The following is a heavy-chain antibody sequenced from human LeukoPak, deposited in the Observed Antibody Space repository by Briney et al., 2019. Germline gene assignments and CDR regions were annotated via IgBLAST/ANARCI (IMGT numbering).Heavy chain of an antibody. D-gene: IGHD1-1*01. J-gene: IGHJ6*03. CDR2: ITTGSSYI. CDR1: GVSFTSYA. Sequence: VGSLRLSCSASGVSFTSYAMNWVCQAPGQGLEWVSSITTGSSYIYYADSVRGRFSVSRENAKNSMYLEMNSLRAEDTAVYYCARVEATTARSYYYYYMDVWGKGTTVTVSS. CDR3: ARVEATTARSYYYYYMDV. V-gene: IGHV3-21*06.